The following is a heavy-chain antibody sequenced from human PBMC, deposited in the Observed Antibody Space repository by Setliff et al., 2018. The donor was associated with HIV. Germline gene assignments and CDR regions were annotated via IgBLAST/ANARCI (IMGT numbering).Heavy chain of an antibody. CDR1: GFTFGDYA. CDR2: IRTNARGGAT. CDR3: TRDHRFVDRGPDW. J-gene: IGHJ4*02. Sequence: GGSLRLSCAASGFTFGDYAMSWVRQAPGKGLEWVGFIRTNARGGATDYAASVKGRFTISRDDSKSIAYLQMSSLKIEDTAVYYCTRDHRFVDRGPDWWGQGTLVTVSS. V-gene: IGHV3-49*04. D-gene: IGHD3-9*01.